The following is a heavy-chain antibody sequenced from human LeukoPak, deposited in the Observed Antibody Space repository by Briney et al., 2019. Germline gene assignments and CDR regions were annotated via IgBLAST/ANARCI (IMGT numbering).Heavy chain of an antibody. CDR2: ISAYSGGT. V-gene: IGHV1-2*04. Sequence: ASVKVSCKASGYTFTSYGISWVRQAPGQGLEWMGWISAYSGGTNYAQKFQGWVTMTRDTSISTAYMELSRLRSDDTAVYYCARERKLGNYFDYWGQGTLVTVSS. J-gene: IGHJ4*02. CDR1: GYTFTSYG. D-gene: IGHD7-27*01. CDR3: ARERKLGNYFDY.